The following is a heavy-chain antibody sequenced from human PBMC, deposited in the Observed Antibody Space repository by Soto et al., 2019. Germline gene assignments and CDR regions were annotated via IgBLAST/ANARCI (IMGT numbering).Heavy chain of an antibody. CDR2: IIPFFGSP. CDR3: AIAIVPRFNWFDP. V-gene: IGHV1-69*01. J-gene: IGHJ5*02. D-gene: IGHD1-26*01. CDR1: ADTFNNDA. Sequence: QVQLVQSGAEVKKPGSSVTVSCKASADTFNNDAIAWVRHAPGQGLAWMGGIIPFFGSPKYSQKFQTIVTIALEESTYTSYMNLPGLRADDTAVYYFAIAIVPRFNWFDPWGQGTLVTVSS.